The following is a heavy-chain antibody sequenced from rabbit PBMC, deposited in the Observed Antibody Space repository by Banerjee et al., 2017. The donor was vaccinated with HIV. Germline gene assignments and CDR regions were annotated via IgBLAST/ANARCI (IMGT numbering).Heavy chain of an antibody. CDR1: GFSFSSNYY. CDR2: IYTGSWGSP. J-gene: IGHJ4*01. CDR3: ARDANGGYATIFDF. V-gene: IGHV1S40*01. Sequence: QSLEESGGDLVKPGASLTLTCTASGFSFSSNYYMCWVRQAPGKGLEWIACIYTGSWGSPYYASWAEGRFTISKTSSTTATLQMTSLTAADTATYFCARDANGGYATIFDFWGPGTLVTVS. D-gene: IGHD6-1*01.